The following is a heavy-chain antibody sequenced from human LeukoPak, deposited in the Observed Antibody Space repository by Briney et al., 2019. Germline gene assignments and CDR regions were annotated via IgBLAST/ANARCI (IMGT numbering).Heavy chain of an antibody. CDR3: ARLTRGRLRFDY. J-gene: IGHJ4*02. D-gene: IGHD3-16*01. V-gene: IGHV4-39*02. CDR2: IYYDGDT. Sequence: SETLSLTCTVSGGSITSSTSYWGWTRHPPGKGLESIGTIYYDGDTYYDSSLESRVTISVDTSKSHFSLKLRSVTATDTAVYYCARLTRGRLRFDYWGQGTLVTVSS. CDR1: GGSITSSTSY.